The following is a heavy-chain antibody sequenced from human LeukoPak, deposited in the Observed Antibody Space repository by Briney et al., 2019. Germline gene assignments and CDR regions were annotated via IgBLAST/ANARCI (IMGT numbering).Heavy chain of an antibody. J-gene: IGHJ4*02. CDR3: ARKSGYYDSSGYYHHFDY. Sequence: SETLSLTCAVYGGSFSGYYWSWIRQPPGKGLEWIGEINHGGSTNYNPSLKSRVTISVDTSKNQFSLKLSSVTAADTAVYYCARKSGYYDSSGYYHHFDYWGQGTLVTVSS. D-gene: IGHD3-22*01. CDR1: GGSFSGYY. V-gene: IGHV4-34*01. CDR2: INHGGST.